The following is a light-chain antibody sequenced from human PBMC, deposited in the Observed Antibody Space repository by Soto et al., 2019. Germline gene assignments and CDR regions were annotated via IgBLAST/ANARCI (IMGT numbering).Light chain of an antibody. CDR2: EVS. V-gene: IGLV2-8*01. CDR1: SSDVGGYNY. J-gene: IGLJ2*01. Sequence: SALSQPPSASGSPGQSVTISCTGTSSDVGGYNYVSWYQQHPGKAPKLMIYEVSKRPSGVPDRFSGSKSGNTASLTVSGLQPEGDSNYYCSSYAGSNNVVFGGGTKLTVL. CDR3: SSYAGSNNVV.